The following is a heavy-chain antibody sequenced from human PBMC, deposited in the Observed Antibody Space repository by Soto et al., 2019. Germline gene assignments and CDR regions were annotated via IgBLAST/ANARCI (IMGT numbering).Heavy chain of an antibody. D-gene: IGHD3-3*01. Sequence: QVQLVQSGAEVKKPGASVKVSCKASGYTFTSYGISWVRQAPGQGLERMGWISAYNGNTNYAQKLQGRVTMTTDTSTSTAYMELRSLRSDDTAVYYCARDTRNITIFGVVIAYFDYWGQGTLVTVSS. CDR3: ARDTRNITIFGVVIAYFDY. CDR2: ISAYNGNT. CDR1: GYTFTSYG. J-gene: IGHJ4*02. V-gene: IGHV1-18*01.